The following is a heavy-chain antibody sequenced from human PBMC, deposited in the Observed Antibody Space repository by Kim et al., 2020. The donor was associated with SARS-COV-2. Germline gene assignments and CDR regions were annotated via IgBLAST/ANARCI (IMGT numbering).Heavy chain of an antibody. Sequence: GGSLRLSCAASGFTFDDYAMHWVRQAPGKGLEWVSGISWNSGSIGYADSVKGRFTISRDNAKNSLYLQMNSLRAEDTALYYCAKGSEDSYYIDFDYWGQGTLVTVSS. D-gene: IGHD3-10*01. CDR3: AKGSEDSYYIDFDY. CDR1: GFTFDDYA. CDR2: ISWNSGSI. V-gene: IGHV3-9*01. J-gene: IGHJ4*02.